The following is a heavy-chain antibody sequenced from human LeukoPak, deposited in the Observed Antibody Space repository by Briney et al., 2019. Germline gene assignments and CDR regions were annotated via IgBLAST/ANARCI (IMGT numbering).Heavy chain of an antibody. J-gene: IGHJ6*02. CDR2: INPNSGGT. D-gene: IGHD4-17*01. CDR3: ATVTAWDYYYGMDV. Sequence: ASVKLSCNASGYTFTCYYMHWVRQAPGQGLELMGWINPNSGGTNYAQKFQGRGTMTRDTSISTAYMELRRLRSDDTAVYYCATVTAWDYYYGMDVWGQGTTVTVSS. CDR1: GYTFTCYY. V-gene: IGHV1-2*02.